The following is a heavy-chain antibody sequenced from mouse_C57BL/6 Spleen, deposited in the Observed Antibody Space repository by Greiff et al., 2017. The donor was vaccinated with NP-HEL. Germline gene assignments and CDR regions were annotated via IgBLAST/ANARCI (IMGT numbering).Heavy chain of an antibody. CDR1: GYTFTSYW. CDR3: ARENYGYDESYAMDY. D-gene: IGHD2-2*01. Sequence: QVQLKQPGAELVKPGASVKLSCKASGYTFTSYWMHWVKQRPGQGLEWIGMIHPNSGSTNYNEKFKSKATLTVDKSSSTAYMQLSSLTSEDSAVYYCARENYGYDESYAMDYWGQGTSVTVSS. CDR2: IHPNSGST. V-gene: IGHV1-64*01. J-gene: IGHJ4*01.